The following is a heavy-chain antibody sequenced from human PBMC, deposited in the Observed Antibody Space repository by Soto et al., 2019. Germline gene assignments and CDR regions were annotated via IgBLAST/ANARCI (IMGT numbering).Heavy chain of an antibody. Sequence: SETLSLTCAVSGGSISSGGYSWSWIRQPPGKGLEWIGYIYHSGSTYYNPSLRSRVTISVDRSKNQFSLKLSSVTAADTAVYYCARASTTVTTLDYWGQGTLVTVSS. CDR2: IYHSGST. D-gene: IGHD4-17*01. CDR1: GGSISSGGYS. V-gene: IGHV4-30-2*01. J-gene: IGHJ4*02. CDR3: ARASTTVTTLDY.